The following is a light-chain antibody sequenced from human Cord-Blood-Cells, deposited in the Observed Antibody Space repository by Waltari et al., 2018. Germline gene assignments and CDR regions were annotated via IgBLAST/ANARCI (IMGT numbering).Light chain of an antibody. V-gene: IGLV2-14*01. CDR3: SSYTSSSSYV. CDR1: SSDFGGYTY. CDR2: DVS. Sequence: QSALTQPASVSGSPGQSITISCTGTSSDFGGYTYVSWYQQHPGKAPKLMIYDVSNRPSGVSNRFSGSKSGNTASLTISGLQAEDEADYYCSSYTSSSSYVFGTGTKVTVL. J-gene: IGLJ1*01.